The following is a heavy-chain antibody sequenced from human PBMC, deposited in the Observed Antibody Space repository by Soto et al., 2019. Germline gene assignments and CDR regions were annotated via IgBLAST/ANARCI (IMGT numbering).Heavy chain of an antibody. Sequence: QVQLLQSGAEVKKPGASVKVPCKASGYTFSNYGFSWVRQAPGQGLEWMGWISGYNGNTNYAERLQGRVTMTTDTSTRTAYMELKSLRYDDTAVYYCAREGQLGYWGQGTPVTVSS. CDR2: ISGYNGNT. CDR3: AREGQLGY. CDR1: GYTFSNYG. J-gene: IGHJ4*02. V-gene: IGHV1-18*01. D-gene: IGHD6-6*01.